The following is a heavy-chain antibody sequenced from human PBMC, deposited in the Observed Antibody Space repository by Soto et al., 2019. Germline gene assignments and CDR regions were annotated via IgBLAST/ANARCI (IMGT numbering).Heavy chain of an antibody. J-gene: IGHJ4*02. CDR3: ARDKRDLRFLEWSYYFDY. Sequence: QVQLVESGGGVVQPGRSLRLSCADSGFTFSSYAMHWVRQAPGKGLEWVAVISYDGSNKYYADSVKGRFTISRDNSQNSLYLQMNSLRAEDTAVYYCARDKRDLRFLEWSYYFDYWGQGTLVTVSS. V-gene: IGHV3-30-3*01. D-gene: IGHD3-3*01. CDR1: GFTFSSYA. CDR2: ISYDGSNK.